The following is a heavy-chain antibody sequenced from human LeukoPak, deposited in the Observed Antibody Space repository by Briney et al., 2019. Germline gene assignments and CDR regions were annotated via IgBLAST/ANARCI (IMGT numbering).Heavy chain of an antibody. CDR3: ARGGGLVRTRAFFDY. V-gene: IGHV3-21*01. J-gene: IGHJ4*02. Sequence: GGSLRLSCAASGFTFISYSMNWVRQAPGKGLEWVSSISSSSSTIYYADSVKGRFTISRDNAKNSLYLQMNSLRAEDTAVYYCARGGGLVRTRAFFDYWGQGTLVTVSS. CDR2: ISSSSSTI. D-gene: IGHD6-6*01. CDR1: GFTFISYS.